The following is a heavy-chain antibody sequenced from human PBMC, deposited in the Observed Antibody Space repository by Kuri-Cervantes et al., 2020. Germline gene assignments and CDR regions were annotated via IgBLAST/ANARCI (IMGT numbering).Heavy chain of an antibody. CDR1: GYTFTGYY. J-gene: IGHJ4*02. CDR3: ATILMGGVTSNFDY. D-gene: IGHD1-26*01. V-gene: IGHV1-2*02. CDR2: INPNSGGT. Sequence: ASVKVSCKAFGYTFTGYYMHWVRQAPGQGLEWMGWINPNSGGTNYAQKFQGRVTMTRDTSISTAYMEVSRLRSDDTAVYYCATILMGGVTSNFDYWGQGTLVTVSS.